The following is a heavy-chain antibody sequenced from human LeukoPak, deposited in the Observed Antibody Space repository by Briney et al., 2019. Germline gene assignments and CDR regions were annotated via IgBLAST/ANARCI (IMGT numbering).Heavy chain of an antibody. D-gene: IGHD6-19*01. Sequence: PGGSLRLSCAASGFTFTSYAMSWVRQAPGKGLEWVANIKQDGSEKYYVDSVKGRFTISRDNAKNSLYLQMNSLRAEDTAVYYCARDAIAVAPYSHFDYWGQGTLVTVSS. CDR3: ARDAIAVAPYSHFDY. V-gene: IGHV3-7*01. CDR1: GFTFTSYA. J-gene: IGHJ4*02. CDR2: IKQDGSEK.